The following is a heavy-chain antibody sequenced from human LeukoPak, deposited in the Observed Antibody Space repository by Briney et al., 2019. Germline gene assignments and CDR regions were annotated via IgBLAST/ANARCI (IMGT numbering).Heavy chain of an antibody. Sequence: SETLSLTCTVSGGSISSYYWSWIRQPPGKGLEWIGYIYYSGSTNYNPSLKSRVTISVDTSKNQFSLKLSSVTAADTAVYYCARDLTVTRGDYYYGMDVWGQGTTVTVSS. CDR1: GGSISSYY. D-gene: IGHD4-11*01. CDR2: IYYSGST. J-gene: IGHJ6*02. CDR3: ARDLTVTRGDYYYGMDV. V-gene: IGHV4-59*01.